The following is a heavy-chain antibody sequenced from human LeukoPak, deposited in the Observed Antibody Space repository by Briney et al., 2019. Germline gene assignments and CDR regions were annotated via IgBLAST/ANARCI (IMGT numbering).Heavy chain of an antibody. CDR2: ISWNSGSI. D-gene: IGHD5-12*01. CDR3: AKGGGSGYEPGSFDY. CDR1: GFTFDDYA. Sequence: SLRLSCAASGFTFDDYAMHWVRQAPGKGLEWVSGISWNSGSIGYADSVKGRFTISRDNAKNSLYLQMNSLRAEDMALYYCAKGGGSGYEPGSFDYWGQGTLVTVSS. J-gene: IGHJ4*02. V-gene: IGHV3-9*03.